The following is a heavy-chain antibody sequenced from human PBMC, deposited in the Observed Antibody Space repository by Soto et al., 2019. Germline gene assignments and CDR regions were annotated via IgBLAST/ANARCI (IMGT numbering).Heavy chain of an antibody. Sequence: SVKVSCKASGYSFISNDITWVRQAPGQGLEWMGWMNANSGITGYAEKFQDRVTMTRNTSISTAYMELSSLTSEDTAVYYCARDSTSPDYWGQGTLVTVSS. CDR3: ARDSTSPDY. V-gene: IGHV1-8*01. J-gene: IGHJ4*02. CDR1: GYSFISND. CDR2: MNANSGIT. D-gene: IGHD2-2*01.